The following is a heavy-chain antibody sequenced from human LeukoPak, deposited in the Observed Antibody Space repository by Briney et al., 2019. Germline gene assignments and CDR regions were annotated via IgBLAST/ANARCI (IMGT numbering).Heavy chain of an antibody. CDR3: TWMATVTTVDV. V-gene: IGHV3-15*01. Sequence: GGSLRLSCAASGFTFSDAWMSWVRQAPGKGLEWVGRLKGRTSTETTDFAAPVKGRFTMSRDDSKNTLFPQMNSLTAEDTAVYYCTWMATVTTVDVWGQGTLVTVSS. J-gene: IGHJ4*02. CDR2: LKGRTSTETT. CDR1: GFTFSDAW. D-gene: IGHD4-17*01.